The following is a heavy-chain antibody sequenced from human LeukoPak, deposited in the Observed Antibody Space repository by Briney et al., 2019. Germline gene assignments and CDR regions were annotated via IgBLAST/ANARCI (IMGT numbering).Heavy chain of an antibody. D-gene: IGHD1-26*01. Sequence: GGSLRLSCAASGFTFSSYTMNWVRQAPGKGLEWVSGINWNGGSTGYADSVKGRFTISRDNAKNSLYLQMNSLRAEDTAVYYCARTGTGGSYYYYYYYYYMDVWGKGTTVTVSS. V-gene: IGHV3-20*04. CDR2: INWNGGST. CDR1: GFTFSSYT. J-gene: IGHJ6*03. CDR3: ARTGTGGSYYYYYYYYYMDV.